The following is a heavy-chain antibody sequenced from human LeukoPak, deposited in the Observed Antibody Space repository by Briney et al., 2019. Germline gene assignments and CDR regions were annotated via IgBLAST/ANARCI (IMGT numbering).Heavy chain of an antibody. CDR2: IKPDGSQK. V-gene: IGHV3-7*05. CDR3: ARVNTNWPLDY. J-gene: IGHJ4*02. D-gene: IGHD1-1*01. CDR1: GFTFTNFG. Sequence: GGSLRPSCAASGFTFTNFGMSWVRQAPGKGLEWVANIKPDGSQKYYVDSVKGRFTISRDNAKNSLYLQMNSLRAEDTAVYYCARVNTNWPLDYWGQGTLVTVSS.